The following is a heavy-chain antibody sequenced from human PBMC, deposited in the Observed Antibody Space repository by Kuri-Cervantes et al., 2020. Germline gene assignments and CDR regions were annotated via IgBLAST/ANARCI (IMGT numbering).Heavy chain of an antibody. CDR1: GFTFSSYA. D-gene: IGHD6-19*01. J-gene: IGHJ4*02. CDR2: IGFDGHNE. CDR3: ASIYDYSTGEGGF. Sequence: GESLKISCAASGFTFSSYAMHWVRQAPGKGLEWVAVIGFDGHNEDYADSVKGRFTISRDNSESTLYLQMNSLRAEDTAVYYCASIYDYSTGEGGFWGQGTLVTVSS. V-gene: IGHV3-30*07.